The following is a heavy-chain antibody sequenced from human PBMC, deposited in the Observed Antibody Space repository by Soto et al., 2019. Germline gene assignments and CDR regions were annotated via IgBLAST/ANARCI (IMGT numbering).Heavy chain of an antibody. CDR1: GFTFSSYA. V-gene: IGHV3-23*01. Sequence: EVQLLESGGGLVQPGGSLRLSCAASGFTFSSYAMSWVRQAPGKGLEWVSVISGSGDSTYYADSVRGRFTISSDNSKNTLYLQMNSLRAEDTAGYYCAKDRDGAAAGPTKFYGMDVWGQGTTVTVSS. CDR2: ISGSGDST. D-gene: IGHD6-13*01. J-gene: IGHJ6*02. CDR3: AKDRDGAAAGPTKFYGMDV.